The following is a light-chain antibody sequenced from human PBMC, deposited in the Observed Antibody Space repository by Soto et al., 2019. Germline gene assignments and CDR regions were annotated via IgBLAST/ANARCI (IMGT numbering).Light chain of an antibody. Sequence: QSVLTQPPSASGTPGQRVTISCSGSSSNLGSNYVYWYQQLPGTAPKLLIYRNSQRPSGVPDRFSGSKSGTSASLAISGLRSEDEGDYYCAAWDDSLSGVVFGGGTQLTVL. V-gene: IGLV1-47*01. CDR1: SSNLGSNY. J-gene: IGLJ2*01. CDR2: RNS. CDR3: AAWDDSLSGVV.